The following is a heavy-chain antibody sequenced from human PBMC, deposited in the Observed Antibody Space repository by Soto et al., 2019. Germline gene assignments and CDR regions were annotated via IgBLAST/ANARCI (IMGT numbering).Heavy chain of an antibody. V-gene: IGHV3-66*01. CDR1: GFTVSSNY. CDR2: IYSGGST. Sequence: EVQLVESGGGLFQPGGSLRLSCAASGFTVSSNYMSWDRQAPGKGLEWVSVIYSGGSTYYADSVKGRFTISRDNSKNTLYLQMNSLRAEDTAVYYCARGYCISTSCHWGQGTLVTVSS. CDR3: ARGYCISTSCH. J-gene: IGHJ4*02. D-gene: IGHD2-2*01.